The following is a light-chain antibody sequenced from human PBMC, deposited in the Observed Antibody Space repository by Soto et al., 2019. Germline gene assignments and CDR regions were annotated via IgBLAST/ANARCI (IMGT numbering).Light chain of an antibody. CDR1: QSVSSY. CDR3: QQSYSTPRT. CDR2: DAS. Sequence: IVLTQSPGTLSVSPGERSTISLRASQSVSSYLAWYQQKPGQAPRLLIYDASNRATGIPARFSGSGSGTDFTLTISSLQPEDFATYYCQQSYSTPRTFGQGTKVDIK. V-gene: IGKV3-11*01. J-gene: IGKJ1*01.